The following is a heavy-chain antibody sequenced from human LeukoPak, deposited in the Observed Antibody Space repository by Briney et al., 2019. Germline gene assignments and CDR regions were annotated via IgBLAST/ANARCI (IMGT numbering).Heavy chain of an antibody. CDR2: ISYDGSNK. CDR1: GFTFSSYG. J-gene: IGHJ4*02. Sequence: GGSLRLSCAASGFTFSSYGMHWVRQAPGKGLEWVAVISYDGSNKYYADSVKGRFTISRDNSKNTLYLQMNSLRAEDTAVYYCAAQDTAMVSLVKKKVIGGYWGQGTLVTVSS. V-gene: IGHV3-30*03. CDR3: AAQDTAMVSLVKKKVIGGY. D-gene: IGHD5-18*01.